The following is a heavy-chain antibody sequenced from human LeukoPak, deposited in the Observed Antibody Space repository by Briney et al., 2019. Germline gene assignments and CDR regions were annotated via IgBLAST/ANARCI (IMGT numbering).Heavy chain of an antibody. CDR2: IIPIFGTA. V-gene: IGHV1-69*05. CDR3: ARGRYGYSYGPIDY. CDR1: GGTFSSYA. D-gene: IGHD5-18*01. Sequence: SVKVSCKASGGTFSSYAISWVRQAPGQGLEWMGGIIPIFGTANYAQKFQGRVTITTDESTSTAYMELSSLRSEDTAVYYCARGRYGYSYGPIDYWGQGTLVTVSS. J-gene: IGHJ4*02.